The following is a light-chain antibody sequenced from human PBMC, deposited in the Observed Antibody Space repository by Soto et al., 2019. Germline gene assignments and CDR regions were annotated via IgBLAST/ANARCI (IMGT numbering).Light chain of an antibody. V-gene: IGLV2-14*01. Sequence: QSALTQPASVSGSPGQSITISCTGTSSDIGGYNYVSWYQQHPGKAPKLIIYDLTNRPSGVSNRFSGSKSGNTASLTISGLQAEDEADYYCTSYTTSLYVFGSGTKVTVL. CDR2: DLT. J-gene: IGLJ1*01. CDR1: SSDIGGYNY. CDR3: TSYTTSLYV.